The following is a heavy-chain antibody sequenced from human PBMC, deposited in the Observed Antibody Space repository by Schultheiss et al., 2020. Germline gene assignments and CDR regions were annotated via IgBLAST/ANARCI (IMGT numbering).Heavy chain of an antibody. J-gene: IGHJ5*02. D-gene: IGHD4-11*01. CDR2: IYHSGST. CDR1: GGSISSSNW. CDR3: ARDTTNRLPWASNWFDP. V-gene: IGHV4-4*02. Sequence: SETLFLTCAVSGGSISSSNWWSWVRQPPGKGLELIGEIYHSGSTNYNPSLKSRVTISVDKSKNQFSLELSSVTAADTAVYYCARDTTNRLPWASNWFDPWGQGTQVTVSS.